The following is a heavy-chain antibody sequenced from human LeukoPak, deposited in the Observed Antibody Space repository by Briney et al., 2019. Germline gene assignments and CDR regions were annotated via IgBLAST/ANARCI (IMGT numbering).Heavy chain of an antibody. V-gene: IGHV3-7*01. CDR3: AREGLTSTPNNAFDI. J-gene: IGHJ3*02. CDR2: IKPDGSAQ. D-gene: IGHD4-23*01. Sequence: GGSLRLSCATSGFTFSSNWMSWVRHVPGRGLDWVANIKPDGSAQYYAASVKGRFTVSRDNAKNSVYLQMNSLRVEDTAVYYCAREGLTSTPNNAFDIWGQGTMVTVSS. CDR1: GFTFSSNW.